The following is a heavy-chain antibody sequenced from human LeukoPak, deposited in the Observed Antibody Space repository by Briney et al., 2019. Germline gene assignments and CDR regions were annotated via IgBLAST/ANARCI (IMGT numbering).Heavy chain of an antibody. D-gene: IGHD6-13*01. V-gene: IGHV3-15*01. Sequence: GGSLRLSCAASGFTFSNAWMSWVRQAPGKGLERVGRIKSKTDGGTTDYAAPVKGRFTISKDDSKNTLYLQMNSLKSEDTAVYYCTTIAAAGHFDYWGQGTLVTVSS. CDR3: TTIAAAGHFDY. CDR1: GFTFSNAW. J-gene: IGHJ4*02. CDR2: IKSKTDGGTT.